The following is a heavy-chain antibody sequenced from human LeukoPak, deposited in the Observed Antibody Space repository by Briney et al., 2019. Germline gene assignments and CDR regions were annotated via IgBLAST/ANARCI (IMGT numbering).Heavy chain of an antibody. D-gene: IGHD3-22*01. J-gene: IGHJ4*02. Sequence: PGGSLRLSCAASGFTFSTNGMHWVRQSPGKGLEWVAFMRGIGTAKYYADSVKGRFTISRDNSKNTLYPQMGSLRAEDMAVYYCARGDSSGFNPDYWGQGTLVTVSS. V-gene: IGHV3-30*02. CDR2: MRGIGTAK. CDR3: ARGDSSGFNPDY. CDR1: GFTFSTNG.